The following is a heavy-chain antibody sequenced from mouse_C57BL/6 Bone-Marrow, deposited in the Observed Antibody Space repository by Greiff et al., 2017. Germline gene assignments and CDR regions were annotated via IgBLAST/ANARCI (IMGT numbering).Heavy chain of an antibody. CDR3: AREGYYGSSYGY. J-gene: IGHJ2*01. Sequence: VKQRPGQGLEWIGMIHPNSGSTNYNEKFKSKATLTVDKSSSTAYMQLSSLTSEDSAVYYCAREGYYGSSYGYWGQGTTLTVSS. CDR2: IHPNSGST. D-gene: IGHD1-1*01. V-gene: IGHV1-64*01.